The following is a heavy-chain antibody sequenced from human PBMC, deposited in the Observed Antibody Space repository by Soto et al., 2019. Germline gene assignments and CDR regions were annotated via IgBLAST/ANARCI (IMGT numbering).Heavy chain of an antibody. CDR2: IRSKAYGGTT. CDR1: GFTFGDYA. CDR3: TEGKKPYGMDV. J-gene: IGHJ6*02. Sequence: PGGSLRLSCTASGFTFGDYAMSWVRQAPGKGLEWVGFIRSKAYGGTTEYAASVKGRFTISRDDSKSIAYLQMNSLKTEDTAVYYCTEGKKPYGMDVWGQWTTVSVSS. V-gene: IGHV3-49*04.